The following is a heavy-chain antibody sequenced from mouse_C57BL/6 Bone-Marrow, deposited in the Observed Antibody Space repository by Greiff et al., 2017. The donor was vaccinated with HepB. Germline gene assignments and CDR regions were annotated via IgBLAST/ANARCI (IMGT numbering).Heavy chain of an antibody. CDR2: IYPRSGNT. D-gene: IGHD1-1*01. Sequence: KQSCKASGYTFTSYGISWVKQRTGQGLEWIGEIYPRSGNTYYNEKFKGKATLTADKSSSTAYMELRSLTSEDSAVYFCARADYYGSSPYWYFDVWGTGTTVTVSS. CDR1: GYTFTSYG. CDR3: ARADYYGSSPYWYFDV. J-gene: IGHJ1*03. V-gene: IGHV1-81*01.